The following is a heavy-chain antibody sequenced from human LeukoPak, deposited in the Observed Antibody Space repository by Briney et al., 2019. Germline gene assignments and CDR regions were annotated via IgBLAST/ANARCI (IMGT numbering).Heavy chain of an antibody. Sequence: SGGSLRLSCTASGFSFSTYQMNWVRQAPGKGLKWVSYISSSGSAIYYADSVKGRFTISRDNAKNSLYLQMNSLRDEDTAVYYCVTGLGNSDYYFRYFDYWGQGTLVTVSS. V-gene: IGHV3-48*03. D-gene: IGHD3-22*01. CDR1: GFSFSTYQ. CDR3: VTGLGNSDYYFRYFDY. J-gene: IGHJ4*02. CDR2: ISSSGSAI.